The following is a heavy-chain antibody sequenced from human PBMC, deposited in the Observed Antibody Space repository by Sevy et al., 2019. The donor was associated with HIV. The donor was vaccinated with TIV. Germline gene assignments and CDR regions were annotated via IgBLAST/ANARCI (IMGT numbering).Heavy chain of an antibody. CDR2: IKSKTDGGTT. J-gene: IGHJ4*02. CDR3: ATRGTNSGSFSY. Sequence: GGSLRLSCEASGFTFSNAWMNWVRQAPGKGLEWVGRIKSKTDGGTTDYAAPVKGRFTISRDDSKNTLFLQMNSLKIEDTAVYYCATRGTNSGSFSYWGQGILVTVSS. CDR1: GFTFSNAW. V-gene: IGHV3-15*01. D-gene: IGHD1-26*01.